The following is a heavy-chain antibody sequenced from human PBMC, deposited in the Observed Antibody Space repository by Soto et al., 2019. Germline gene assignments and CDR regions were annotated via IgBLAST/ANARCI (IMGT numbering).Heavy chain of an antibody. CDR1: GGSISSYY. CDR3: ARDRITMVRGVYYGMDV. V-gene: IGHV4-59*01. D-gene: IGHD3-10*01. CDR2: IYYSGST. J-gene: IGHJ6*02. Sequence: SETLSLTCTVSGGSISSYYWSWIRQPPGKGLEWIGYIYYSGSTNYNPSLKSRVTISVDTSKNQFSLKLSSVTAADTAEYYCARDRITMVRGVYYGMDVWGQGTTVTVSS.